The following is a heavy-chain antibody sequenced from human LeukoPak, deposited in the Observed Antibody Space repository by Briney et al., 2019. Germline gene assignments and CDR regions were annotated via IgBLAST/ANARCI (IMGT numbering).Heavy chain of an antibody. J-gene: IGHJ4*02. Sequence: PGGSLRLSCAASGFTFDDYAMTWVRQAPGKGLEWVSGINWNGGSTGYADSVKGRFTISRDNAKNSLYLQMNSLRAEDTAFYYCARDRIVGATSPGDYWGQGTLVTVSS. CDR3: ARDRIVGATSPGDY. D-gene: IGHD1-26*01. CDR2: INWNGGST. CDR1: GFTFDDYA. V-gene: IGHV3-20*04.